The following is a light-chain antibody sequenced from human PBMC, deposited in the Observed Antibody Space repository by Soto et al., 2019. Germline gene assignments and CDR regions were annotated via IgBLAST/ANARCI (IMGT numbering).Light chain of an antibody. J-gene: IGKJ2*01. V-gene: IGKV3-20*01. Sequence: EIVLTQSPGTLSLSPGERATLSCRASQSVSSNYLAWYQQKPGQAPRLLIFHASGRASGIPDRFSGSGSGTDFTLTISRLEPEDFVVYYCQQYGSSPYTFGQGTKLVIK. CDR1: QSVSSNY. CDR2: HAS. CDR3: QQYGSSPYT.